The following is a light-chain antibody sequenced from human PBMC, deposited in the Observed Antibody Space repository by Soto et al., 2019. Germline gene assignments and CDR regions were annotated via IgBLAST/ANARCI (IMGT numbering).Light chain of an antibody. CDR3: SSYAGSNNVI. Sequence: QSALTQPPSASGSPGQPVTISCTGTSSDVGGYNYVSWYQQHPGKVPKLIIYEVNKRPSGIPDRFSGSKSGTTTSLTVSGLQAEDEADYYCSSYAGSNNVIFGGGTKLTVL. CDR1: SSDVGGYNY. CDR2: EVN. V-gene: IGLV2-8*01. J-gene: IGLJ2*01.